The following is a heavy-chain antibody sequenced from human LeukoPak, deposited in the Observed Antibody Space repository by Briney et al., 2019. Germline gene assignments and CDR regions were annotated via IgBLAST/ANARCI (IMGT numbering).Heavy chain of an antibody. Sequence: PGGSLRLSCAASGFTSSSYGMHWVRQAPGKGLEWVAVISYDGSNKYYADSVKGRFTISRDNSKNTLYLQMNSLRAEDTAVYYCARGPDIVVVVAAYYFDYWGQGTLVTVSS. CDR1: GFTSSSYG. CDR2: ISYDGSNK. J-gene: IGHJ4*02. V-gene: IGHV3-30*03. D-gene: IGHD2-15*01. CDR3: ARGPDIVVVVAAYYFDY.